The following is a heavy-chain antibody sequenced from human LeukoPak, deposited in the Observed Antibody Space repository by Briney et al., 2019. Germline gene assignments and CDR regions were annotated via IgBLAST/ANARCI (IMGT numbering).Heavy chain of an antibody. V-gene: IGHV3-11*04. D-gene: IGHD3-9*01. CDR2: ISSSGSTM. CDR3: ARGRTRGILTGFYFDY. J-gene: IGHJ4*02. CDR1: GLNFRDYH. Sequence: GGSLRLSCAASGLNFRDYHMSWIRQAPGKGLEWVSYISSSGSTMYYVDSVEGRFTVSRDNAEKTLYLQMNSLRAEDTAVYYCARGRTRGILTGFYFDYWGQGTLVTVSS.